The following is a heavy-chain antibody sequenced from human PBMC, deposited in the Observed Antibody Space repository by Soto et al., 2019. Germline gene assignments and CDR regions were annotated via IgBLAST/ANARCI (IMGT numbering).Heavy chain of an antibody. V-gene: IGHV1-3*01. D-gene: IGHD2-2*01. CDR1: GYTFTSYA. J-gene: IGHJ5*02. CDR3: AREDIVVVPAVTASGFDP. Sequence: QVQLVQSGAEVKKPGASVKVSCKASGYTFTSYAMHWVRQAPGQRLEWMGWSNAGNGNTNYSQKLQGRVTITRDTSASTAYMELSSLRSEDTAVYYCAREDIVVVPAVTASGFDPWGQGTLVTVSS. CDR2: SNAGNGNT.